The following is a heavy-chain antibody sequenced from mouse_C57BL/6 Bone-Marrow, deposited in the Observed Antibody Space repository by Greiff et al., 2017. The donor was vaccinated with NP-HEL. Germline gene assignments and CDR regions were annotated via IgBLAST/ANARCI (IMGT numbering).Heavy chain of an antibody. CDR3: ARPLRPYYFDY. J-gene: IGHJ2*01. CDR2: ISSGGSYT. D-gene: IGHD2-12*01. CDR1: GFTFSSYG. V-gene: IGHV5-6*01. Sequence: EVKLVESGGDLVKPGGSLKLSCAASGFTFSSYGMSWVRQTPDKRLEWVATISSGGSYTYSPDSVKGRFTISRDNAKNTLYLQMSSLKSEDTAMYYCARPLRPYYFDYWGQGTTLTVSS.